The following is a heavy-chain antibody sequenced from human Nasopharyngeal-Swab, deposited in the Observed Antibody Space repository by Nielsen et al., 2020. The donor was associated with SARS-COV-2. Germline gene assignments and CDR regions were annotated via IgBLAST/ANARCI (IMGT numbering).Heavy chain of an antibody. CDR2: IRSKDNNYAT. CDR3: TRCGGGCYSGRDY. CDR1: GFTFSDSA. V-gene: IGHV3-73*01. D-gene: IGHD2-21*02. J-gene: IGHJ4*02. Sequence: ETLSLTCAASGFTFSDSAIHWVRQASGKGLEWVGRIRSKDNNYATAYAASVKGRFIIFRDDPTNTAYLQMNSLKTEDTAVYYCTRCGGGCYSGRDYWGQGTLVTVSS.